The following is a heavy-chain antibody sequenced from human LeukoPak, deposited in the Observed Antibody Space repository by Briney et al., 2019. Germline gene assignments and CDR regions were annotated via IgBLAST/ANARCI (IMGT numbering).Heavy chain of an antibody. D-gene: IGHD2-2*01. V-gene: IGHV1-69*13. CDR3: AVALIVVVPAAKAPLYYYYGMDV. Sequence: PVKVSCKASGGTFSSYAISWVRQAPGQGLEWMGGIIPIFGTANYAQKFQGRVTITADESTSTAYMELSSLRSEDTAVYYCAVALIVVVPAAKAPLYYYYGMDVWGKGSTVTVSS. CDR2: IIPIFGTA. J-gene: IGHJ6*04. CDR1: GGTFSSYA.